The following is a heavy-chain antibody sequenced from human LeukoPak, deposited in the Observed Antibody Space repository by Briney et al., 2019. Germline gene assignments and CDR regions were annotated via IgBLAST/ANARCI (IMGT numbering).Heavy chain of an antibody. Sequence: GASVNVSCKASGYTFSSHGINWVRQAPGQGLEWMGWINSYNGDTNYAQKFQGRVTLTTDTSTSTAHMELRSLRSDDTAVYYCASAGIDRWELLTHAFDIWGQGTMVTVSS. CDR2: INSYNGDT. CDR3: ASAGIDRWELLTHAFDI. D-gene: IGHD4-23*01. CDR1: GYTFSSHG. V-gene: IGHV1-18*01. J-gene: IGHJ3*02.